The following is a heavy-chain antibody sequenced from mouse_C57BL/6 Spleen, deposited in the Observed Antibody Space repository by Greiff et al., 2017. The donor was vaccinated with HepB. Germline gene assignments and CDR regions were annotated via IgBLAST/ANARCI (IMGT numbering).Heavy chain of an antibody. Sequence: EVKVEESGGGLVKPGGSLKLSCAASGFTFSSYTMSWVRQTPEKRLEWVATISGGGGNTYYPDSVKGRFTISRDNAKNTLYLQMSSLRSEDTALYYCARDYYGSSYGFAYWGQGTLVTVSA. V-gene: IGHV5-9*01. J-gene: IGHJ3*01. D-gene: IGHD1-1*01. CDR1: GFTFSSYT. CDR3: ARDYYGSSYGFAY. CDR2: ISGGGGNT.